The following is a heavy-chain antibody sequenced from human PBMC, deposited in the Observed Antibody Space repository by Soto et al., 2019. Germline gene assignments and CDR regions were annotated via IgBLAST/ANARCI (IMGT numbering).Heavy chain of an antibody. V-gene: IGHV4-59*08. CDR2: IHYSGST. CDR3: ARHSYYSNPLRFDP. J-gene: IGHJ5*02. D-gene: IGHD4-4*01. Sequence: PSETLSLTCTVSGGSITVYYLSWIRQPPGKGPEWIGNIHYSGSTNYNPSLKSRVTISVDTSKNQFSLRLSSVTAAETAVYYCARHSYYSNPLRFDPWGQGTLVTVSS. CDR1: GGSITVYY.